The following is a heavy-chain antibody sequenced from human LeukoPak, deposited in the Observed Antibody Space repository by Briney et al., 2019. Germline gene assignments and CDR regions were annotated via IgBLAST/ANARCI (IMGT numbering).Heavy chain of an antibody. Sequence: PGGSLRLSCAASGFTFSGYAMSWVRQAPGKGLEWVSAISGSGGSTYYADSVKGRFTISRDNSKNTLYLQMNSLRAEDPAVYYCAKDSFHYYDSSGYYYPGDYWGQGTLVTVSS. J-gene: IGHJ4*02. CDR1: GFTFSGYA. CDR3: AKDSFHYYDSSGYYYPGDY. V-gene: IGHV3-23*01. D-gene: IGHD3-22*01. CDR2: ISGSGGST.